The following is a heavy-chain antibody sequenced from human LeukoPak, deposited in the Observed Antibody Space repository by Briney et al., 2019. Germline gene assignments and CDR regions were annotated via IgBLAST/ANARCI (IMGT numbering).Heavy chain of an antibody. Sequence: GGSLRLSCAASGFTFSNHWMHWVRQTPGKGLEWVASIKHDGSEKYYVDSVRGRFTISRDNTKNLLYLQMSSLRAEDTAVYYCATDRGWRTSGYYLYYFEYWGQGTLVTFSS. CDR2: IKHDGSEK. CDR1: GFTFSNHW. V-gene: IGHV3-7*01. J-gene: IGHJ4*02. CDR3: ATDRGWRTSGYYLYYFEY. D-gene: IGHD3-3*01.